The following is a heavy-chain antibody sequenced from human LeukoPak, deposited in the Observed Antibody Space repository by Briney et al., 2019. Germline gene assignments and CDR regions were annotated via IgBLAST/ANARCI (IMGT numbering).Heavy chain of an antibody. CDR3: ARLTDILAGYRDY. J-gene: IGHJ4*02. V-gene: IGHV1-69*04. D-gene: IGHD3-9*01. CDR1: GYTFTSYA. Sequence: GASVKVSCKASGYTFTSYAISWVRQAPGQGLEWMGRIIPILGIANYAQKFQGRVTITADKSTSTAYMELSSLRSEDTAVYYCARLTDILAGYRDYWGQGTLVTVSS. CDR2: IIPILGIA.